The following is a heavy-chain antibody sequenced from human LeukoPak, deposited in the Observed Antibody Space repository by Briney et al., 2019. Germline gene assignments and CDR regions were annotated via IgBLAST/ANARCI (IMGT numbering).Heavy chain of an antibody. CDR3: ATSYGGSHFDY. V-gene: IGHV5-51*01. CDR2: IYPGDSDT. CDR1: GSSFSNYW. Sequence: GASLEISCKGSGSSFSNYWIALGRPVPGKGLEWMGLIYPGDSDTRYSPSFQGQVTFSADKSISTAYLQWSSLKASDTAMYYCATSYGGSHFDYWGQGTLVTVSS. J-gene: IGHJ4*02. D-gene: IGHD2-15*01.